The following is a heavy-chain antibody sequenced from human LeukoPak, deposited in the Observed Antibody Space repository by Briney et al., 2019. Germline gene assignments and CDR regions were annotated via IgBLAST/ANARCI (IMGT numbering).Heavy chain of an antibody. CDR3: ARGVVAVAGTSYYYYYYMDV. CDR1: GYTFTSYG. J-gene: IGHJ6*03. D-gene: IGHD6-19*01. V-gene: IGHV1-18*01. CDR2: ISAYNGNT. Sequence: ASVKVSCKASGYTFTSYGISWVRQAPGQGLEWMGWISAYNGNTNYAQKLQGRVTMTTDTSTSTAYMELRSLRSDDTAVYHCARGVVAVAGTSYYYYYYMDVWGKGTTVTVSS.